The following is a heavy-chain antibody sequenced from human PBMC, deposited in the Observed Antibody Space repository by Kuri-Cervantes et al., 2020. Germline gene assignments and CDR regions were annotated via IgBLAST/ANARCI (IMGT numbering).Heavy chain of an antibody. CDR2: IYYSGST. CDR3: AAWHHETHYFDY. Sequence: GSLRLSCTVSGGSISSSSYYWGWIRQPPGKGLEWIGSIYYSGSTYYNPSLKSRVTISVDTSKNQFSLQLSSVTPEDTAVYYCAAWHHETHYFDYWDQGALVTVSS. V-gene: IGHV4-39*01. J-gene: IGHJ4*02. CDR1: GGSISSSSYY.